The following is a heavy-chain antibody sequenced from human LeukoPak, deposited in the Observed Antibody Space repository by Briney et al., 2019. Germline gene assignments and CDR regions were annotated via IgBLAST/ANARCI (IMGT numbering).Heavy chain of an antibody. J-gene: IGHJ4*02. V-gene: IGHV1-46*01. Sequence: AASVKVSCKASGYTFTSYYMHWVRQAPGQGLEWMGIINPSGGSTSYAQKFQGRVTMTRDMSTSTVYMELSSLRSEDTAVYHCARATVPRWLLDNGVDYWGQGTLVTVSS. CDR3: ARATVPRWLLDNGVDY. D-gene: IGHD5-12*01. CDR2: INPSGGST. CDR1: GYTFTSYY.